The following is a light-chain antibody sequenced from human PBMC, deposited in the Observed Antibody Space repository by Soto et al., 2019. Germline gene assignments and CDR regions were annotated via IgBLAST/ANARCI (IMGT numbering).Light chain of an antibody. Sequence: QSALTQPRSVSGSPGQSVIISCTGASSDGGGYNYVSWYQQHPGKAPKLIIYDVSKRPSGVPDRFSGSKSGNTASLTISGLQAEDEADYYCCSYAGRYTFYVFGTGTKVTVL. CDR2: DVS. V-gene: IGLV2-11*01. J-gene: IGLJ1*01. CDR3: CSYAGRYTFYV. CDR1: SSDGGGYNY.